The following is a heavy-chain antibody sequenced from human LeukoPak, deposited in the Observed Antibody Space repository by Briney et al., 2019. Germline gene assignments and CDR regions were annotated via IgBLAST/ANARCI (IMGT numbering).Heavy chain of an antibody. D-gene: IGHD4-17*01. J-gene: IGHJ4*02. CDR1: GFTFSDYY. V-gene: IGHV3-11*01. CDR2: ISSSGSTI. Sequence: GGSLRLSCAASGFTFSDYYMSWIRQAPGKGLEWVSYISSSGSTIYYADSVKGRFTISRDNAKNSLYLQMNSLRAEDTALYYCAKDGVSATTVTYFDYWGQGTLVTVSS. CDR3: AKDGVSATTVTYFDY.